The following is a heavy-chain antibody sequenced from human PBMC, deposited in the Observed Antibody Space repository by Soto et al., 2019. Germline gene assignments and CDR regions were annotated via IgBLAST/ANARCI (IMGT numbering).Heavy chain of an antibody. CDR3: ARDTYGSGAGY. V-gene: IGHV1-18*01. CDR2: ISAYNGNT. D-gene: IGHD3-10*01. Sequence: GASVKVSCKASGYTFTSYGISWVQQAPGQGLERMGWISAYNGNTNYAQKLQGRVTMTTDTSTSTAYMVLRSLRSDDTAVYYCARDTYGSGAGYWGQGCLVTVSS. CDR1: GYTFTSYG. J-gene: IGHJ4*02.